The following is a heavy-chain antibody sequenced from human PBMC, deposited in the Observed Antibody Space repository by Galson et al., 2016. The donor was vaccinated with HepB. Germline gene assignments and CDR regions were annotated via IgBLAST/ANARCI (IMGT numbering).Heavy chain of an antibody. V-gene: IGHV4-4*02. Sequence: SETLSLTCVVSGASINSNRWWTWVRQSSGRGLEWIGEIYHDGNTHYNPSLKSRVSFSVDKSNNKVSLRLTSVTAADTGVYYCAREWSGMLTDWGQGIMVAGSS. D-gene: IGHD1-26*01. CDR1: GASINSNRW. CDR2: IYHDGNT. CDR3: AREWSGMLTD. J-gene: IGHJ3*01.